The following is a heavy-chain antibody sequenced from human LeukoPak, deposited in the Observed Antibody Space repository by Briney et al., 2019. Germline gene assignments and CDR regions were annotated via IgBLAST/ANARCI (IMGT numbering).Heavy chain of an antibody. J-gene: IGHJ3*02. CDR3: AIPYFRTAFDI. CDR1: GYTLKELS. V-gene: IGHV1-24*01. D-gene: IGHD2/OR15-2a*01. Sequence: AASVTVSCKVSGYTLKELSMHWVRQAPGKGLEWMGGFDPEDGETVYAQNFQGRVTMTEDTSTDTAYMELSNLKSEDTAVYYCAIPYFRTAFDIWGQGTMVTVSS. CDR2: FDPEDGET.